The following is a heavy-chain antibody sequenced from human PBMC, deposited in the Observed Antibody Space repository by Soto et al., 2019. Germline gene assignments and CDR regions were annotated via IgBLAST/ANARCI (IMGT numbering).Heavy chain of an antibody. V-gene: IGHV3-30-3*01. CDR1: GFTFSSYA. D-gene: IGHD6-19*01. Sequence: GGSPRLSCAASGFTFSSYAMHWVRQAPGRGLEWVAVISYDGSNTYYADSVKGRFTISRDNSKNTLYLQMNSLRAEDTAVYYCARDLTYNSGWFDFWGQGTLVTVS. J-gene: IGHJ5*01. CDR3: ARDLTYNSGWFDF. CDR2: ISYDGSNT.